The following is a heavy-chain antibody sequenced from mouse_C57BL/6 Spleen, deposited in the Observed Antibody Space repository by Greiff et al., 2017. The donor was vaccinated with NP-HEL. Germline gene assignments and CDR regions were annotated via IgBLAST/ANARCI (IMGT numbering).Heavy chain of an antibody. CDR3: ARNDGSSYDWFAY. D-gene: IGHD1-1*01. Sequence: QVQLQQPGAELVKPGASVKLSCKASGYTFTSYWMQWVKQRPGQGLEWIGEIDPSDSYTNYNQTFKGKATLTVDTSSSTAYMQLSSLTSEDSAVYYCARNDGSSYDWFAYWGQGTLVTVSA. CDR2: IDPSDSYT. J-gene: IGHJ3*01. CDR1: GYTFTSYW. V-gene: IGHV1-50*01.